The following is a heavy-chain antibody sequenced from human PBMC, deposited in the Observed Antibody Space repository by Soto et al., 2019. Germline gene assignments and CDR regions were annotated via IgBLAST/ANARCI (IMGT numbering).Heavy chain of an antibody. Sequence: QVELVQCGAEVKKPGASVKVSCKASGYTFTSYGISWVRQAPGQGLEWMGWISAYNGYTNYAQKLQGRVTMTTDTSTSAAYMELRSLRSDDTAVYYCASIVVVPAAMTHAFDIWGQGTMVTVSS. CDR2: ISAYNGYT. J-gene: IGHJ3*02. CDR1: GYTFTSYG. V-gene: IGHV1-18*01. CDR3: ASIVVVPAAMTHAFDI. D-gene: IGHD2-2*01.